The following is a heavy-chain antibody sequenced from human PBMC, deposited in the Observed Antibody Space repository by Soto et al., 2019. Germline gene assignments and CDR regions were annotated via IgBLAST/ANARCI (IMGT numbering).Heavy chain of an antibody. D-gene: IGHD6-19*01. CDR2: IKESGFA. Sequence: LSLTCGVYNGSFSDYFWNWIRQPPGKGLEWIGEIKESGFATYNPSLKRRVTMSVDTANNQFSLKVTSVTAADTAVYYCARGKSSGPLYYFDTWGQGTLVTVSS. CDR1: NGSFSDYF. V-gene: IGHV4-34*01. CDR3: ARGKSSGPLYYFDT. J-gene: IGHJ4*02.